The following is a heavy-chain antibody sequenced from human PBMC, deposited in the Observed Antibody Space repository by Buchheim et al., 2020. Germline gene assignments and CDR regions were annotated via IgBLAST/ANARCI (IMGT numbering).Heavy chain of an antibody. CDR3: ARDRNTPIGGN. V-gene: IGHV4-30-2*05. J-gene: IGHJ4*02. Sequence: HLHLQESGSGLVNPSQTLSLTCAVSGDSIHSGGYSWSWIRQPPGKGLEWIGYIYYSGSTYYNPSLKSRVTISVDTSKNQFSLKLSSVTAADTAVYYCARDRNTPIGGNWGQGTL. D-gene: IGHD4-11*01. CDR2: IYYSGST. CDR1: GDSIHSGGYS.